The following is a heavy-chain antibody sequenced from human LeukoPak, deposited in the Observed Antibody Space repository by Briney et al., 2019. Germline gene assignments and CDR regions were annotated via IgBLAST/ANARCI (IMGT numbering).Heavy chain of an antibody. Sequence: GASVKVSCKASGGTFSGYAISWVRQAPGQGLEWMGWISAYNGNTNYAQKLQGRVTMTTDTSTSTAYMELRSLRSDDTAVYYCARDLVGSASSYSSGAWDYWGQGTLVTVSS. CDR2: ISAYNGNT. CDR1: GGTFSGYA. J-gene: IGHJ4*02. V-gene: IGHV1-18*01. D-gene: IGHD3-22*01. CDR3: ARDLVGSASSYSSGAWDY.